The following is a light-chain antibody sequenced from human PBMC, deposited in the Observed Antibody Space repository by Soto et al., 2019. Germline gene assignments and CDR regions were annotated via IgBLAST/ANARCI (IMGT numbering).Light chain of an antibody. V-gene: IGLV2-14*01. CDR2: EVS. Sequence: QSALTQPASVSGSPGQSITISCTGTSSDVGGYNSVSWYQQHPGKAPKLMIYEVSNRPSGISNRFSGSKSGNTASLTISGLQAEDEADYYCCSFTSSDSLIFGTGTKLTVL. J-gene: IGLJ1*01. CDR1: SSDVGGYNS. CDR3: CSFTSSDSLI.